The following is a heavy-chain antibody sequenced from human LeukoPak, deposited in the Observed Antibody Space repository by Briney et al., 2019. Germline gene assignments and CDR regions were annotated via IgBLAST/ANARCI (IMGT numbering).Heavy chain of an antibody. Sequence: SETLSLTCTVSGGSISSYYWSWIRQPLGKGLEWIGYICYSGSTNYNPSLKSRVTISVDTSKNQFSLKLSSVTAADTAVYYCARARTYYYGSGSEYFDYWGQGTLVTVSS. CDR2: ICYSGST. V-gene: IGHV4-59*01. J-gene: IGHJ4*02. D-gene: IGHD3-10*01. CDR1: GGSISSYY. CDR3: ARARTYYYGSGSEYFDY.